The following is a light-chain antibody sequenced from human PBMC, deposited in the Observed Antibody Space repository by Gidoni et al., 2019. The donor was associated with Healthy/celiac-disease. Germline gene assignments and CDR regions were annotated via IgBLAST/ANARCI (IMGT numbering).Light chain of an antibody. V-gene: IGKV3-20*01. J-gene: IGKJ1*01. CDR1: QSVSSSY. CDR2: GAS. CDR3: QQYGSSTWT. Sequence: SQSVSSSYLAWYQQKPGQAPRLLIYGASSRATGIPDRFSGSGSGTDFTLTISRLEPEDFAVYYCQQYGSSTWTFGQGTKVEIK.